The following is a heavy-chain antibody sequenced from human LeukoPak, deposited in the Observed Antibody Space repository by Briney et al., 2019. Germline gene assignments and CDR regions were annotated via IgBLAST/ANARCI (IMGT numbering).Heavy chain of an antibody. Sequence: PGGSLRLSCEASGFTFTTYSMTWVRQAPGKGLEWVSSISSSSSSYKYYADSVKGRFTISRDNAKNSLYLQMNSLRAEDTAVCYCARDGAEGVSAWFDPWGQGTLVTVSS. J-gene: IGHJ5*02. CDR1: GFTFTTYS. D-gene: IGHD5/OR15-5a*01. CDR3: ARDGAEGVSAWFDP. V-gene: IGHV3-21*01. CDR2: ISSSSSSYK.